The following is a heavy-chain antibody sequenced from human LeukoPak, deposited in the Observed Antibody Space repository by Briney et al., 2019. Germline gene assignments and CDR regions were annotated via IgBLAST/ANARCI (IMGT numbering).Heavy chain of an antibody. Sequence: GGSLRLSCAASGFIFSSYDMNWVRQAPGKGLEWVSYISSSGSTIYYADSVRGRFTISRDNAKNSLFLQMISLRAEDTAVYYCARDRYYYDSSAYYEIDYWGQGTLVTVSS. CDR1: GFIFSSYD. J-gene: IGHJ4*02. CDR2: ISSSGSTI. CDR3: ARDRYYYDSSAYYEIDY. V-gene: IGHV3-48*03. D-gene: IGHD3-22*01.